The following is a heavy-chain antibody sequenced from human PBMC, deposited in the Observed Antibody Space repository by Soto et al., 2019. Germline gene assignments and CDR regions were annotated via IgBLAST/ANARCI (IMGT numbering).Heavy chain of an antibody. Sequence: QVLLVQSGAEVKKPGASVKVSCKASGYTFTGHYVHWVRQAPGQGLEWIGWINPNSGGTNYAQRFQGRVTMTRDTSISTAYMELSRLTSDDTAVYYCARDSNNTSSVCHYWGQGTLVTVSS. V-gene: IGHV1-2*02. D-gene: IGHD6-6*01. CDR3: ARDSNNTSSVCHY. J-gene: IGHJ4*02. CDR2: INPNSGGT. CDR1: GYTFTGHY.